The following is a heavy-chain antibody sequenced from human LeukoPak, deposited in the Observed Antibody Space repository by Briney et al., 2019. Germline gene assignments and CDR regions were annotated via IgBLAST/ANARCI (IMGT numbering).Heavy chain of an antibody. Sequence: ASVKVSCKASGYTFNSYYMHWLRQAPGQGLELMVIIYTSSGSTSDAQKFQGRVTMTRYMSTSTVYMELSSLRSEDTAVYYCARDLDGYPVWGQGTLVTVSS. CDR2: IYTSSGST. CDR3: ARDLDGYPV. D-gene: IGHD5-24*01. J-gene: IGHJ4*02. V-gene: IGHV1-46*02. CDR1: GYTFNSYY.